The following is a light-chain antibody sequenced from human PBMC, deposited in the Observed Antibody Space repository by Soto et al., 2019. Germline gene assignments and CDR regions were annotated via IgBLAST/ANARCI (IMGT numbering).Light chain of an antibody. CDR2: EGS. Sequence: QSALTQPASVSGSPGQSITISCTGTSSDVGSYNLVSWYQQHPGKAPKLMIYEGSKRPSGVSNRFSGSKSGNTAPLTISGLQAEDEADYYCCSSAGSSTPVVFGGGTKVTVL. J-gene: IGLJ2*01. CDR3: CSSAGSSTPVV. CDR1: SSDVGSYNL. V-gene: IGLV2-23*01.